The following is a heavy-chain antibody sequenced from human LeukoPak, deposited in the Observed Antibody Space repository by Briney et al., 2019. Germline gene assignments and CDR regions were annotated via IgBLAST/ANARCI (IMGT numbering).Heavy chain of an antibody. CDR1: GDSVSSNSAA. V-gene: IGHV6-1*01. CDR2: TYYRSKWYN. D-gene: IGHD3-3*01. J-gene: IGHJ4*02. CDR3: AKGHDFWSGSPSPFDY. Sequence: SQTLSLTCAISGDSVSSNSAAWNWIRQSPSRGLEWLGRTYYRSKWYNDYEVSVRSRITINPDTSKNQFSLQLNSVTPEDTAVYYCAKGHDFWSGSPSPFDYWGQGTLVTVSS.